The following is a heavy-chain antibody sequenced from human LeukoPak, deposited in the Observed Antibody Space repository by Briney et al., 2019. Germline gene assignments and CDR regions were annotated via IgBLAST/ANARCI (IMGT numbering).Heavy chain of an antibody. CDR2: ISYDGSNE. Sequence: PGGSLRLSCAASGFTFSSYAMHWVRQAPGKGLEWVTLISYDGSNEYYADSVKGRFTISRDNSKNTLYLQMNSLRVEDTAVYYCARDKGDYVPAPPPNGMDVWGQGTTVTVSS. J-gene: IGHJ6*02. CDR1: GFTFSSYA. V-gene: IGHV3-30-3*01. CDR3: ARDKGDYVPAPPPNGMDV. D-gene: IGHD4-17*01.